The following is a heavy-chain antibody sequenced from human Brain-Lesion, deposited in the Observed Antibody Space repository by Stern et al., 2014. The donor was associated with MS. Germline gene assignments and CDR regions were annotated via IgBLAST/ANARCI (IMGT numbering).Heavy chain of an antibody. CDR3: AKLWLGELPESPFDY. D-gene: IGHD3-10*01. CDR1: GGSISSSSYY. V-gene: IGHV4-39*01. CDR2: IYYRGST. Sequence: VQLQESGPGLVKPSETLSLTCTVSGGSISSSSYYWGWIRQPPGKGLEWIGSIYYRGSTYYNPSLKSRVTISMDTSKNPFFLRMSSVTAADTAVYFCAKLWLGELPESPFDYWGQGTLVTVSS. J-gene: IGHJ4*02.